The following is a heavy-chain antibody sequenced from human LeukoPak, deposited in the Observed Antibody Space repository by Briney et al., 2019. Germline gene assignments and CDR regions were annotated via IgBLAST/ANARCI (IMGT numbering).Heavy chain of an antibody. CDR2: ICYSGST. V-gene: IGHV4-59*01. CDR1: GGSISSYY. D-gene: IGHD7-27*01. J-gene: IGHJ4*02. CDR3: AEGESGDYFDY. Sequence: SETLSLTCTVSGGSISSYYWSWIRQPPGKGLEWIGYICYSGSTNYNPSLKSRVTISVDTSKNQFSLKLSSVTAADTAVYYCAEGESGDYFDYWGRGTLVTVSS.